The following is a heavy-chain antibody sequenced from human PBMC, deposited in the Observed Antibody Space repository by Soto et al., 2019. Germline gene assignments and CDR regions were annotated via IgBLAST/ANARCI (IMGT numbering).Heavy chain of an antibody. CDR2: IIPIFGTA. V-gene: IGHV1-69*13. D-gene: IGHD4-17*01. CDR1: GGTFSSYA. CDR3: ARDLSYYGGNMDAFDI. J-gene: IGHJ3*02. Sequence: SVKVSCKASGGTFSSYAISWVRQAPGQGLEWMGGIIPIFGTANYAQKFQGRVTITADESTSTAYMELSSLRSEDTAVYYCARDLSYYGGNMDAFDIWGQGAMVTVSS.